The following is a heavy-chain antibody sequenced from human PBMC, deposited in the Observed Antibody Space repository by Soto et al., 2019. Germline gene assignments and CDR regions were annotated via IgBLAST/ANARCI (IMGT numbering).Heavy chain of an antibody. V-gene: IGHV1-24*01. CDR1: GHILTELS. J-gene: IGHJ4*02. Sequence: VASVKVSCKVSGHILTELSMHWVRQAPGKGLEWMGGFDPEDGETIYSQYFQGRVTMTEDTSTNTGYLELSSLTSEDTAVYYCAAKRIALVRGVIIPQFYFDYWGQGTLVTVS. D-gene: IGHD3-10*01. CDR3: AAKRIALVRGVIIPQFYFDY. CDR2: FDPEDGET.